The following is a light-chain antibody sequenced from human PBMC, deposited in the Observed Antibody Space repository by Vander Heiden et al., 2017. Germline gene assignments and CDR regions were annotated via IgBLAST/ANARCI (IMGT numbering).Light chain of an antibody. J-gene: IGLJ3*02. Sequence: QTVVTQEPSFSVSPGGTVTLTCGLSSCSVSTNYYPSWYQQTPGQAPRTLIYSTNTRSSGVPDRFSGSILGNKAALTITGAQADDESDYYCVRYMGSGIWVFGGGTKLTVL. CDR3: VRYMGSGIWV. CDR1: SCSVSTNYY. V-gene: IGLV8-61*01. CDR2: STN.